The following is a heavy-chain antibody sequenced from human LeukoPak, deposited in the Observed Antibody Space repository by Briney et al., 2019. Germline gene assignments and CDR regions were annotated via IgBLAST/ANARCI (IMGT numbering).Heavy chain of an antibody. V-gene: IGHV4-59*01. D-gene: IGHD1-26*01. J-gene: IGHJ2*01. Sequence: PSETLSLTCTVSGGSISSYYWSWIRQPPGKGLEWIGYIYYSGSTNYNPSLKSRVTISVDTSKNQFSLKLSSVTAADTAVYYCARGREFDLWGRGTLVTVSS. CDR1: GGSISSYY. CDR3: ARGREFDL. CDR2: IYYSGST.